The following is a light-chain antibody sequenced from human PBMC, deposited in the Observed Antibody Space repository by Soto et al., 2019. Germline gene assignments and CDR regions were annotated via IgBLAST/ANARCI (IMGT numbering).Light chain of an antibody. CDR3: QRYFRTPFT. CDR2: WAS. CDR1: QSVLFSTTNKTY. J-gene: IGKJ4*01. V-gene: IGKV4-1*01. Sequence: DIVMTQSPDSLAVSLGERATITCRSSQSVLFSTTNKTYVAWYQHRTGRPPRLLLYWASTRESGVPDRFTGGESGTDFTLTIDNLQDEDVEVYYCQRYFRTPFTLGGGTKGDIK.